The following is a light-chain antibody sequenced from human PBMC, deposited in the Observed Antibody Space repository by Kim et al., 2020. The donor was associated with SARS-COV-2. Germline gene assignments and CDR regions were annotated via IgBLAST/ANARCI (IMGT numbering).Light chain of an antibody. J-gene: IGLJ3*02. CDR3: QSYDNNVNGWV. CDR1: WCSSGTDCG. V-gene: IGLV1-40*01. CDR2: PDI. Sequence: GWCSSGTDCGVSWHQHVTGAAPKVRICPDIRRPSGVPERFAGSKAETSASLVITGLRPEDEADYYCQSYDNNVNGWVFGGGTQLTVL.